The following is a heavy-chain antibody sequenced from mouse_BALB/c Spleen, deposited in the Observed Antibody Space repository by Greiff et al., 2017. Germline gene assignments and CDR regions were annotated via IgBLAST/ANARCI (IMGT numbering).Heavy chain of an antibody. CDR3: ARWEGIFDV. J-gene: IGHJ1*01. Sequence: QVQLKESGAELARPGASVKMSCKASGYTFTSYTMHWVKQRPGQGLEWIGYINPSSGYTNYNQKFKDKATLTADKSSSTAYMQLSSLTSEDSAVYYCARWEGIFDVWGAGTTVTVSS. D-gene: IGHD4-1*01. CDR2: INPSSGYT. V-gene: IGHV1-4*01. CDR1: GYTFTSYT.